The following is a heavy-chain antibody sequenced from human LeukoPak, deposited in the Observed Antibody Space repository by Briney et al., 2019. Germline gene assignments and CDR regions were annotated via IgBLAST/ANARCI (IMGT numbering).Heavy chain of an antibody. CDR1: GGSISSGGYY. Sequence: PSETLSLTCTVSGGSISSGGYYWSWIRQHPGKGLEWIGYIYYSGSTYYNPSLKSRVTISVDTSKNQFSLKLSSVTAADTAVYYCARGRALMTTVTTGWFDPWGQGTLVTVSS. J-gene: IGHJ5*02. V-gene: IGHV4-31*03. CDR3: ARGRALMTTVTTGWFDP. D-gene: IGHD4-17*01. CDR2: IYYSGST.